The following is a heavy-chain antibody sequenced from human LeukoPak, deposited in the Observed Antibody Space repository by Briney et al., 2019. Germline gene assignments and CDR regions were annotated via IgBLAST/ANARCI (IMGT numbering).Heavy chain of an antibody. CDR2: IYPGDSDT. V-gene: IGHV5-51*01. CDR1: GYSFTSYW. CDR3: ARRVSVGFDP. J-gene: IGHJ5*02. Sequence: GESPKISRKGSGYSFTSYWIGWVRHMPRKSLEWMGIIYPGDSDTRYSPSFQGQVTISADKSISTAYLQWSSLKASDTAMYYCARRVSVGFDPWGQGTLVTVSS. D-gene: IGHD6-19*01.